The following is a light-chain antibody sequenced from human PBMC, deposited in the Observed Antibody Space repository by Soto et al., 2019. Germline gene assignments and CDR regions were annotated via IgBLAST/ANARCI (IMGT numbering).Light chain of an antibody. CDR2: AAS. Sequence: DIQMTQSPSSLSASVGDRVTITCRASQDNSDCLGWYQQKPVKAPKSLIYAASLIQSGVPSRFSGSGSGTDFTLTISSLQPEDSATYDGQQYNTFPLTFGGGTKVEIK. V-gene: IGKV1D-16*01. CDR1: QDNSDC. J-gene: IGKJ4*01. CDR3: QQYNTFPLT.